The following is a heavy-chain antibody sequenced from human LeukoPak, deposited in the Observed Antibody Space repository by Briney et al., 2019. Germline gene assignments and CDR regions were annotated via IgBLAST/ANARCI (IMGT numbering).Heavy chain of an antibody. CDR1: GFTSSSYW. Sequence: GGSLRLSCAASGFTSSSYWMSWVRQAPGNGLEWVANIEQDGSERYYVDSVKGRFTISRDNAKNSLYLQMNSLRAEDTAVYYCARRGAWSSGYQGTTYYMDVWGKGTTVTVSS. J-gene: IGHJ6*03. D-gene: IGHD3-22*01. V-gene: IGHV3-7*04. CDR2: IEQDGSER. CDR3: ARRGAWSSGYQGTTYYMDV.